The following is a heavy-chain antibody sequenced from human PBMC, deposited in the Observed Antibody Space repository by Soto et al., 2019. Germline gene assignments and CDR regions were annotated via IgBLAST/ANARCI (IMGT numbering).Heavy chain of an antibody. CDR1: GYTFTSYG. Sequence: VKVSCKASGYTFTSYGISWVRQAPGQGLEWMGWISAYNGNTNYAQKLQGRVTMTTDTSTSTAYMELRSLRSDDTAVYYCARGYYDFWSGYSRDWFDPWGQGTLVTVSS. V-gene: IGHV1-18*01. D-gene: IGHD3-3*01. CDR2: ISAYNGNT. J-gene: IGHJ5*02. CDR3: ARGYYDFWSGYSRDWFDP.